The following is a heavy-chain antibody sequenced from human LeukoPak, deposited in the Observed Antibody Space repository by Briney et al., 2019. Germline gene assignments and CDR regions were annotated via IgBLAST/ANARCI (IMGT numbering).Heavy chain of an antibody. D-gene: IGHD3-9*01. Sequence: ASVTVSFKASGYTFTGYYMHWVRQAPGQGLEWMGWINPNSGGTNYAQKFQGRVTMTSATSISTAYMELSRLRSDDTAVYYCARGIYYDILTGYQPHFDYWGQGTLVTVSS. V-gene: IGHV1-2*02. CDR2: INPNSGGT. CDR3: ARGIYYDILTGYQPHFDY. CDR1: GYTFTGYY. J-gene: IGHJ4*02.